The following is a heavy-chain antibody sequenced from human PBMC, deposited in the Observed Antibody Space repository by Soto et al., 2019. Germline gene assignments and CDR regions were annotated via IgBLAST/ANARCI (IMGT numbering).Heavy chain of an antibody. J-gene: IGHJ4*02. CDR2: IYYSGST. CDR1: GGSISSYY. V-gene: IGHV4-59*08. D-gene: IGHD4-17*01. Sequence: QVQLQESGPGLVKPSETLSLTCTVSGGSISSYYWSWIRQPPGKGLEWIGYIYYSGSTNNNPSRKSRVTISVDTSKNQFSLKLSSVTAADTAVYYCARRYGPGCDYWGQGTLVTVSS. CDR3: ARRYGPGCDY.